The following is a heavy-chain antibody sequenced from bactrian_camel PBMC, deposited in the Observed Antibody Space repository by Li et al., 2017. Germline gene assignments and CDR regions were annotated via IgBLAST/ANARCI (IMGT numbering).Heavy chain of an antibody. CDR3: AANKPPCYYSETLAAQADDFNH. Sequence: QVQLVESGGDSVQAGGSLRLSCVGSGYTFSNPIRNYCMAWFRQPPGMEREGVAVTDSDGFTNTADSVKGRFTISTDNAKSTVYLQMNDLKPEDTAMYYCAANKPPCYYSETLAAQADDFNHWGQGTQVTVS. D-gene: IGHD2*01. CDR1: GYTFSNPIRNYC. V-gene: IGHV3S53*01. J-gene: IGHJ4*01. CDR2: TDSDGFT.